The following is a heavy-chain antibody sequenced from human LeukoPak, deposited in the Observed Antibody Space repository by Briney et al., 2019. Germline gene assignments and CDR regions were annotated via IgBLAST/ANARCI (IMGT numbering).Heavy chain of an antibody. CDR2: IGADNEDV. J-gene: IGHJ4*02. CDR3: ASSYYDFWSRQDNYYFDY. V-gene: IGHV1-18*01. D-gene: IGHD3-3*01. Sequence: ASVKVSCKASGYTFNTYAISWVRQAPGQGLEWMGWIGADNEDVKYAQRFQGRVLMTTDTSTTTVYMDLWDLTSDDTAVYYCASSYYDFWSRQDNYYFDYWGQGTLVTVSS. CDR1: GYTFNTYA.